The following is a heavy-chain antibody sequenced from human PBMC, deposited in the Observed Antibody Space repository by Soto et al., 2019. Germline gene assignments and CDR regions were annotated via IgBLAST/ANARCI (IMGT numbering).Heavy chain of an antibody. CDR2: IYRGGEI. CDR3: ARDRRDGVTL. D-gene: IGHD5-18*01. V-gene: IGHV3-66*01. J-gene: IGHJ4*02. Sequence: EVQVVESGGGLVQPGGSLRRSCAASGFYVSNYYMSWFRQAQGKGLEWVSVIYRGGEIYYADSVQGRFPTSRDISRNSLDLQMNTLGVDDTAVYYCARDRRDGVTLWGQGVVVTVSS. CDR1: GFYVSNYY.